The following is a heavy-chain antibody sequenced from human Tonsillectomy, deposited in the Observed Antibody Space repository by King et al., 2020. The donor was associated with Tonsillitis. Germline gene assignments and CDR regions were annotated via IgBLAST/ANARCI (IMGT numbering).Heavy chain of an antibody. CDR3: ARVYCGADCSHKGSVYYCGVDI. CDR2: INSDGSST. CDR1: GFTFSSYW. V-gene: IGHV3-74*01. Sequence: VQLVESGGGLVQPGGSLRLSCAASGFTFSSYWMHWVRQAPGKGLVWVSRINSDGSSTSYADSVKGRFIISRDNAKNTLYLQMNSLRAEDTAVYYCARVYCGADCSHKGSVYYCGVDIWGRGTTVTVSS. J-gene: IGHJ6*01. D-gene: IGHD2-21*02.